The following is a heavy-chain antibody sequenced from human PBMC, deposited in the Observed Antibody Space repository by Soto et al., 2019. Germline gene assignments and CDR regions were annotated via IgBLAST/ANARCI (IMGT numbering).Heavy chain of an antibody. CDR1: GFTFSSYA. CDR2: ISGSGGST. Sequence: GGSLRLSCAASGFTFSSYAMSWVRQAPGKGLEWVSAISGSGGSTYYADSVKGRFTISRDNSKNTLYLQMNSLRAEDTAVYYCADRLGIAARPRGGYWGQGTLVTVSS. J-gene: IGHJ4*02. CDR3: ADRLGIAARPRGGY. D-gene: IGHD6-6*01. V-gene: IGHV3-23*01.